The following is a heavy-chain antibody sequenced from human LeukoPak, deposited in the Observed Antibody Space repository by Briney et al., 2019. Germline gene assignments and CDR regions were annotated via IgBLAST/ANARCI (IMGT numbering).Heavy chain of an antibody. CDR3: AREATSGSFNY. D-gene: IGHD3-10*01. V-gene: IGHV4-59*01. Sequence: SETLSLTCTVSGGSISSYYWSWIRQPPGKGLEWIGYIYYSGSTNYNPSLKSRVTISVDTSKNQFSLWLSSVTAADTAEYYCAREATSGSFNYWGQGTLVTVSS. CDR1: GGSISSYY. J-gene: IGHJ4*02. CDR2: IYYSGST.